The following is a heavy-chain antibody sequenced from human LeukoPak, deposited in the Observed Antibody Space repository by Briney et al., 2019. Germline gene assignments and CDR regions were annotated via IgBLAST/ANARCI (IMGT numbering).Heavy chain of an antibody. V-gene: IGHV1-2*02. CDR1: GYTFTDYY. D-gene: IGHD6-13*01. CDR3: ARVRYSSSWYSFDY. J-gene: IGHJ4*02. Sequence: GASVKVSCKASGYTFTDYYIHWVRQAPGQGLEWMGWINPHSGGTNYAQNFQGRVTMTRDTSITTVDMELRSLRSDDTAVYYCARVRYSSSWYSFDYWGQGTLLTVSS. CDR2: INPHSGGT.